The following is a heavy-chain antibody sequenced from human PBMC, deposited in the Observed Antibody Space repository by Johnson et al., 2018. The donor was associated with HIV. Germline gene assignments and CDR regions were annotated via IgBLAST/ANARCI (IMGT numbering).Heavy chain of an antibody. CDR1: GFTFSSYD. D-gene: IGHD4-17*01. CDR3: ARVRPNPTVTTRGAAFDI. J-gene: IGHJ3*02. CDR2: IGTAGDT. V-gene: IGHV3-13*01. Sequence: VQLVESGGGLVQPGGSLRLSCAASGFTFSSYDMHWVRQATGKGLEWVSAIGTAGDTYYPGSVKGRFTISRDNSKNTLYLQMNSLRAEDTAVYYCARVRPNPTVTTRGAAFDIWGQGTMVTVSS.